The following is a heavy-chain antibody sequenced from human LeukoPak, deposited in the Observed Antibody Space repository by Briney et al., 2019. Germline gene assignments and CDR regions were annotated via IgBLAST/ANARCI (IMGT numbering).Heavy chain of an antibody. CDR2: IKSKTDGSTT. D-gene: IGHD2-2*02. V-gene: IGHV3-15*01. Sequence: GGSLRLSCAASGFTFSNAWMSWVRQAPGKGLEWVGRIKSKTDGSTTDYGAAVKGRFTISRDDSKNTLYLQMNSLKTEDTAVYYCATPGPSRGLGYCSRTSCYNVWGKGTTVTVSS. CDR3: ATPGPSRGLGYCSRTSCYNV. J-gene: IGHJ6*04. CDR1: GFTFSNAW.